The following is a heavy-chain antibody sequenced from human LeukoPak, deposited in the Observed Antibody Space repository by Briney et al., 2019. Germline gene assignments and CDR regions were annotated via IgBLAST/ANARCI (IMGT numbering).Heavy chain of an antibody. Sequence: SETLSLTCSVSGGSISSSNWWSWVRQPPGKGLEWIGEIYHSGSTNYNPSLKSRVTISVDKSKNQFSLKLSSVTAADTAVYYCARDDVYSSSWFDPWGQGTLVTVSS. J-gene: IGHJ5*02. CDR3: ARDDVYSSSWFDP. CDR2: IYHSGST. D-gene: IGHD6-13*01. V-gene: IGHV4-4*02. CDR1: GGSISSSNW.